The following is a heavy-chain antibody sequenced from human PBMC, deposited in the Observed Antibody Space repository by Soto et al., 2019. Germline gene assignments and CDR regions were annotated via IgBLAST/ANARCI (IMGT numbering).Heavy chain of an antibody. CDR3: ARVAPLFYCSGGSCYSGYYYYMDV. CDR1: GGSFSGYY. J-gene: IGHJ6*03. D-gene: IGHD2-15*01. CDR2: INHSGST. V-gene: IGHV4-34*01. Sequence: SETLSLTCAVYGGSFSGYYWSWIRQPPGKGLEWIGEINHSGSTNYNPSLKSRVTISVDTSKNQFSLKLSSVTAADTAVYYCARVAPLFYCSGGSCYSGYYYYMDVWGKGTTVTVSS.